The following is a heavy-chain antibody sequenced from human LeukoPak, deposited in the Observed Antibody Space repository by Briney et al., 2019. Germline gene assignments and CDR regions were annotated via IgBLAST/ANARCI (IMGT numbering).Heavy chain of an antibody. CDR3: AREGTAGTNLNWFDP. CDR1: GGSISSYY. J-gene: IGHJ5*02. CDR2: IYYSGST. V-gene: IGHV4-59*01. Sequence: SETLSLTCTVSGGSISSYYWSWIRQPPGKGLEWIGYIYYSGSTNYNPSLKSRVTISVDTSKNQFSLKLSSVTAADTAVYYCAREGTAGTNLNWFDPWGQGTLVTVSS. D-gene: IGHD1-1*01.